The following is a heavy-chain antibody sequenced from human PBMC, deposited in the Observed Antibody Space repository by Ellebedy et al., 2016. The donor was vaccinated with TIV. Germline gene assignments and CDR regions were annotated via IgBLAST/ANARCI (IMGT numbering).Heavy chain of an antibody. CDR1: GFSLSTSGVS. CDR3: AHRGPVGKAFDI. Sequence: SGPTLVIPTQTLTLTCTFSGFSLSTSGVSVGWIRQPSGKALEWLALIYWDDDKRYSPSLKSRLTITKDTSKNQVVLTVTNMDPVDTATYYCAHRGPVGKAFDIWGQGTMVTVSS. J-gene: IGHJ3*02. D-gene: IGHD3-10*01. V-gene: IGHV2-5*02. CDR2: IYWDDDK.